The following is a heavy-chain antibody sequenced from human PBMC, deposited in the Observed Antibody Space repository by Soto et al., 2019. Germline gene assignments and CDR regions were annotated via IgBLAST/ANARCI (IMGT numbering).Heavy chain of an antibody. J-gene: IGHJ4*02. CDR1: GVSFSCFY. CDR2: INHSGST. CDR3: ARPYGNKEGFDY. Sequence: SETLSLTCAVYGVSFSCFYLSWIRQPPGKGLEWIGEINHSGSTNYNPSLKSRVTISVDTSKNQFSLKLSSVTAADTAVYYCARPYGNKEGFDYWGQGTLVTVSS. V-gene: IGHV4-34*01. D-gene: IGHD3-10*01.